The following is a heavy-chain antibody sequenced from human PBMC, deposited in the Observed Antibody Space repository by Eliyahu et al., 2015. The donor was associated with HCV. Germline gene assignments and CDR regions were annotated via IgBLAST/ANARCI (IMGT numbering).Heavy chain of an antibody. CDR1: GFTFSXYG. V-gene: IGHV3-33*08. J-gene: IGHJ5*02. Sequence: QVQLVESGGGVVQPGRSLRLSCAASGFTFSXYGMXXVRQAPGKGLEGVXVIWYDGSNKYYADSVKGRFTISRDNSKNTLYLQMNSLRAEDTAVYYCARDSDIVVVPAAIPSYNWFDPWGQGTLVTVSS. D-gene: IGHD2-2*01. CDR3: ARDSDIVVVPAAIPSYNWFDP. CDR2: IWYDGSNK.